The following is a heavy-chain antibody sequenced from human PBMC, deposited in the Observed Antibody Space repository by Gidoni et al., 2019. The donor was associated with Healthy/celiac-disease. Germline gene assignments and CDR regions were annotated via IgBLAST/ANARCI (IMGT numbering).Heavy chain of an antibody. CDR1: GFTVSSNY. CDR3: ARKSMAGWYGMDV. D-gene: IGHD6-19*01. Sequence: EVQLVESGGGLVQPGWSLRLSCAASGFTVSSNYMSWVRQAPGKGLEWVSVIYSGGSTYYADSVKGRFTISRDNSKNTLYLQMNSLRAEDTAVYYCARKSMAGWYGMDVWGQGTTVTVSS. J-gene: IGHJ6*02. CDR2: IYSGGST. V-gene: IGHV3-66*02.